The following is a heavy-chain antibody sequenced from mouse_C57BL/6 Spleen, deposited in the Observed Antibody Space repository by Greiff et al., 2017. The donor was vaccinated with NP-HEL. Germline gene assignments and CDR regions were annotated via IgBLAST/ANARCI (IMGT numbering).Heavy chain of an antibody. CDR1: GFTFSSYA. CDR2: ISDGGSYT. D-gene: IGHD1-1*01. Sequence: EVQRVESGGGLVKPGGSLKLSCAASGFTFSSYAMSWVRPTPEQRLEWVATISDGGSYTYYPDNVKGRFTISRDNAKNNLYLQMSHLKSEDTAMYYCARNPPIYYYGSPYWYFDVWGTGTTVTVSS. CDR3: ARNPPIYYYGSPYWYFDV. J-gene: IGHJ1*03. V-gene: IGHV5-4*01.